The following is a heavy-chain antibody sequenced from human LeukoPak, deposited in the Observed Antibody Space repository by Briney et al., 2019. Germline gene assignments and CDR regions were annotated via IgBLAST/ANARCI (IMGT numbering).Heavy chain of an antibody. J-gene: IGHJ4*02. CDR3: ARAPHETIVGAIAY. V-gene: IGHV1-2*02. CDR1: GYTFTGYY. D-gene: IGHD1-26*01. CDR2: INPNSGGT. Sequence: ASVKVSCKASGYTFTGYYMHWVRQAPGQGLEWMGWINPNSGGTNYAQKFQGRVTMTRDTSISTAYMELSRLRSDDTAVYYCARAPHETIVGAIAYWGQGTLVTVSS.